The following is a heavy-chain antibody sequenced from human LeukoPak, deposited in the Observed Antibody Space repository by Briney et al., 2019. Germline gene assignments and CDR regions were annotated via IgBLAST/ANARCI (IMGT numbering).Heavy chain of an antibody. CDR1: GYTFTTYY. CDR2: IYPSDGGL. D-gene: IGHD3-16*01. J-gene: IGHJ4*02. CDR3: AREEKGGTFDY. Sequence: ASVKVSCKASGYTFTTYYMHWVRQAPGHGLEWMGIIYPSDGGLTYAQKFQGRVTMTRDTSTSTVYMELSSLRSEDTAVYYCAREEKGGTFDYWGQGTLVTVSS. V-gene: IGHV1-46*01.